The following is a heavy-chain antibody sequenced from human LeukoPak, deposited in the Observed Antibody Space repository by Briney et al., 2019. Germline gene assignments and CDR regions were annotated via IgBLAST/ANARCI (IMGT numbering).Heavy chain of an antibody. CDR3: ARGYYYDSSGYQQFDN. CDR1: GDSVSSNSAA. J-gene: IGHJ4*02. Sequence: SQTLSLTCAISGDSVSSNSAAWNWIRQSPSRGLEWLGRTYYRSKWYNDYAVSVKSRITINPDTSKNQFSLQLNSVTPEDTAVYYCARGYYYDSSGYQQFDNWGQGTLVTVSS. CDR2: TYYRSKWYN. V-gene: IGHV6-1*01. D-gene: IGHD3-22*01.